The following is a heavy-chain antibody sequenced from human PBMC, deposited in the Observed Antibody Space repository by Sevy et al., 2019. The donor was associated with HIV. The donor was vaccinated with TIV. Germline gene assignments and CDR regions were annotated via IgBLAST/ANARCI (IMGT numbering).Heavy chain of an antibody. V-gene: IGHV3-66*01. Sequence: GGSLRLSCAASGFSVNSNYMTWVRQAPGKGLEGVSVIYSDETTYHADSVKDRFTISNDNSMNMLYLQMSSLRAEDTAIYYCAGGKSGYGYALNYWGQGTLVTVSS. CDR1: GFSVNSNY. CDR3: AGGKSGYGYALNY. J-gene: IGHJ4*02. D-gene: IGHD5-18*01. CDR2: IYSDETT.